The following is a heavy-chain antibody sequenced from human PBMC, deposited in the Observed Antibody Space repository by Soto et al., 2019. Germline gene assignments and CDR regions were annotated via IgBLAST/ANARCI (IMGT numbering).Heavy chain of an antibody. V-gene: IGHV3-48*02. CDR1: GFTFSSYS. Sequence: EVQLVESGGGLVQPGGSLRLSCAASGFTFSSYSMNWVRQAPGKGLEWVSYISSSSSTIYYADSVKGRFTISRDNAKNSLYLQMNSLRDEDTAVYYCARDGNQWEPDRSYYFDYWGQGTLVTVSS. D-gene: IGHD1-26*01. CDR2: ISSSSSTI. CDR3: ARDGNQWEPDRSYYFDY. J-gene: IGHJ4*02.